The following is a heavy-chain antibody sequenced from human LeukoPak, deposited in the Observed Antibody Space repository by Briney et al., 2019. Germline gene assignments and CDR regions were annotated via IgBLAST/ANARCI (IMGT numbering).Heavy chain of an antibody. J-gene: IGHJ4*02. CDR1: AFTFSTYA. D-gene: IGHD6-13*01. CDR3: ARGSGSSWYFYFDY. V-gene: IGHV3-20*04. CDR2: IKWDGGRT. Sequence: GGSLRLACAAAAFTFSTYAMSWVRHAQGKGLEWVSGIKWDGGRTGYADSVKGRFATSRAIATRPVYRQMNSRRAEDTALYYCARGSGSSWYFYFDYWGQGTLATVSS.